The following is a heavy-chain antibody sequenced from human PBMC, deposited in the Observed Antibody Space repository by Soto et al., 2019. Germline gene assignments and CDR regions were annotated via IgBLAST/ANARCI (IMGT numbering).Heavy chain of an antibody. CDR3: ARQRRDFDY. CDR2: IYSSGST. Sequence: PSETLSLTCTVSGGSISGYYWIWIRQPPGKGLQWIGYIYSSGSTNYNPSLKSRVTISVDTSKNQFSLNLSSVTAADTAVYYCARQRRDFDYWGQGSLVTVSS. CDR1: GGSISGYY. V-gene: IGHV4-59*08. J-gene: IGHJ4*02.